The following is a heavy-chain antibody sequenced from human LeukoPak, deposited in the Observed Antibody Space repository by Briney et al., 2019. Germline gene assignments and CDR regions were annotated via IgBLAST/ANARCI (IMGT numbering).Heavy chain of an antibody. J-gene: IGHJ4*02. CDR1: GYIFTVYG. Sequence: GASVKVSCKVSGYIFTVYGISWVRQAPGQGLEWMGWINTFSGSTYYAQKFQGRVTMTTDTSTSTAYMDLRSLRSDDTAVYYCARWRYDFWSGYSDHWGQGTLVTVSS. CDR3: ARWRYDFWSGYSDH. V-gene: IGHV1-18*01. D-gene: IGHD3-3*01. CDR2: INTFSGST.